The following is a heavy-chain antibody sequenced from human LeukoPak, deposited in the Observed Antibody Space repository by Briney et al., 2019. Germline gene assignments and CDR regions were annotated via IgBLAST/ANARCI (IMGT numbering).Heavy chain of an antibody. J-gene: IGHJ5*02. CDR3: ARDLGFGELLNNWFDP. V-gene: IGHV3-30-3*01. CDR2: ISYDGSNK. D-gene: IGHD3-10*01. CDR1: GFTFSSFA. Sequence: GGSLRLSCAVSGFTFSSFAMSWVRQAPGKGLEWVAVISYDGSNKYYADSVKGRFTISRDNSKNTLYLQVNSLRAEDTAVYYCARDLGFGELLNNWFDPWGQGTLVTVSS.